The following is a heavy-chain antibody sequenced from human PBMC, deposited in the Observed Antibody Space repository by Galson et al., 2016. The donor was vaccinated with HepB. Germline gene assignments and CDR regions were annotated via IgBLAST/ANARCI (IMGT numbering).Heavy chain of an antibody. D-gene: IGHD5-24*01. CDR1: GFTFSSYA. CDR3: ARDQRWLQFGKDAFDL. J-gene: IGHJ3*01. Sequence: SLRLSCAASGFTFSSYAMSWVRQAPGKGLEWVSAISITVSSTYYADSVKGRFTISRDNSKNTLYLQMNTLRSEDTAIYYCARDQRWLQFGKDAFDLWGQGTFVIVSS. CDR2: ISITVSST. V-gene: IGHV3-23*01.